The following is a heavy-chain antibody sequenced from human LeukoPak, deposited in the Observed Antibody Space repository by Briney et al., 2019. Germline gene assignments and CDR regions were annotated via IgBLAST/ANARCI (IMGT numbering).Heavy chain of an antibody. Sequence: PGGSLRLSCAASGFTFSSYWMHWVRQAPGKGLVWVSRINTDGSRTNYADSVKGRFTISRDNAKNTLYLQMNSLRAEDTAVYYCASLRGYSYGPLDYWGQGTLVTVS. J-gene: IGHJ4*02. D-gene: IGHD5-18*01. V-gene: IGHV3-74*01. CDR1: GFTFSSYW. CDR2: INTDGSRT. CDR3: ASLRGYSYGPLDY.